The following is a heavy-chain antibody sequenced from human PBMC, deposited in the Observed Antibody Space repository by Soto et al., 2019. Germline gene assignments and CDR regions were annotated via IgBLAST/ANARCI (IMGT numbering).Heavy chain of an antibody. D-gene: IGHD6-13*01. CDR3: ARPRSSSRNYYGMDV. Sequence: GESLKISCKGSGYSFTSYWIGWVRQMPGKGLEWMGIIYPGDSDTRYSPSFQGQVTISADKSISTAYLQWNSLKASDTAMYYCARPRSSSRNYYGMDVWGQGTTVTVSS. V-gene: IGHV5-51*01. CDR1: GYSFTSYW. CDR2: IYPGDSDT. J-gene: IGHJ6*02.